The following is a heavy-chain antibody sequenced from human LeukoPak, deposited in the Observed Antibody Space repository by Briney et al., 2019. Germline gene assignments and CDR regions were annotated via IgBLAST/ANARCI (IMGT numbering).Heavy chain of an antibody. D-gene: IGHD6-6*01. V-gene: IGHV3-23*01. CDR2: ISDTGGNK. CDR1: GFTFSRYG. J-gene: IGHJ4*02. CDR3: AKRIQYSSSSAYFDY. Sequence: GGSLRLSCAASGFTFSRYGMNWVRQAPGKGLEWVSAISDTGGNKYYADSVKGRFTTPRDNPRNTLYLQVNSLRAEDTAIYYCAKRIQYSSSSAYFDYWGQGTLVTVSS.